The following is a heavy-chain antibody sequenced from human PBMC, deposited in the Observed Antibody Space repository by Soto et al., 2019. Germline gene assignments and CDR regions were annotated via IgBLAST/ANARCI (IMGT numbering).Heavy chain of an antibody. V-gene: IGHV4-59*08. D-gene: IGHD5-18*01. Sequence: SETLSLTCTVSGGSISSYYWSWIRQPPGKGLEWIGYIYYSGSTNYNPSLKSRVTISVDTSKNQFSLKLSSVTAADTAVYYCARCLIGNGYSYGYSPHDAFDIWGQGTMVTVSS. CDR1: GGSISSYY. CDR3: ARCLIGNGYSYGYSPHDAFDI. J-gene: IGHJ3*02. CDR2: IYYSGST.